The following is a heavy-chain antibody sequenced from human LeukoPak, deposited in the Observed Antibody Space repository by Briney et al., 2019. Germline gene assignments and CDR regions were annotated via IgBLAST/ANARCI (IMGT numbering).Heavy chain of an antibody. CDR2: IYYSGST. Sequence: SETLSLTCTVSGGSISSYYWSWIRQPPGKGLEWIGYIYYSGSTYYNPSLKSRVTISVDTSKNQFSLKLSSVTAADTAVYYCARENIEMATFSFDYWGQGTLVTVSS. V-gene: IGHV4-59*12. CDR1: GGSISSYY. J-gene: IGHJ4*02. CDR3: ARENIEMATFSFDY. D-gene: IGHD5-24*01.